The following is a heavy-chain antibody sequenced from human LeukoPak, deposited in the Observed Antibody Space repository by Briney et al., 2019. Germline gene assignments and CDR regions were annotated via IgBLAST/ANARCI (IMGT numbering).Heavy chain of an antibody. CDR2: ISGSGGST. CDR1: GFTFSSYG. V-gene: IGHV3-23*01. J-gene: IGHJ6*03. CDR3: AKDGRYYYGFRGYYYYMDV. D-gene: IGHD3-10*01. Sequence: GGSLRLSCAASGFTFSSYGMSWVRQAPGKGLEWVSAISGSGGSTYYADSVKGRSTISRDNSKNTLYLQMNSLRAEDTAVYYCAKDGRYYYGFRGYYYYMDVWGKGTTVTISS.